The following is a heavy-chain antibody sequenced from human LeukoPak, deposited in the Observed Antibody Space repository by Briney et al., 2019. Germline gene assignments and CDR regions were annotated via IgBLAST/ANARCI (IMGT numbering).Heavy chain of an antibody. Sequence: SETLSLTCTVSGGSISSYYWSWIRQPAGKGLEWIGRIYTSGSTNYNPSLKSRVTMSVDTSKNQFSLKLSSVTAADTAVYYCARDKAAAGRGWFDPWGQGTLVTVSS. CDR3: ARDKAAAGRGWFDP. D-gene: IGHD6-13*01. CDR1: GGSISSYY. CDR2: IYTSGST. V-gene: IGHV4-4*07. J-gene: IGHJ5*02.